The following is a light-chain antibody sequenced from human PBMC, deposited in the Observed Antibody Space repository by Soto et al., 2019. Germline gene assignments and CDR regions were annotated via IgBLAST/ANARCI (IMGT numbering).Light chain of an antibody. Sequence: EIVLTQSPGSLSLSPGESATLSCRASQTVRNNYLAWYQQKPGQAPRLLIYDASSRATGIPDRFSGGGSGTDFTLTISSLEPEDFALYYCQQRSNWPITFGQGTRLEIK. J-gene: IGKJ5*01. CDR3: QQRSNWPIT. V-gene: IGKV3D-20*02. CDR1: QTVRNNY. CDR2: DAS.